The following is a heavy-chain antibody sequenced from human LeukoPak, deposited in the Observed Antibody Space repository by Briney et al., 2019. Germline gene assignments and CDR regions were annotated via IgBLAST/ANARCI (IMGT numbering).Heavy chain of an antibody. CDR1: GGSISSYY. Sequence: PSETLSLTCTVSGGSISSYYWSWIRQPPGKGLEWIGYIYYSGSTNYNPSLKSRVTISVDTSKNQFSLKLSSVTAADTAVYYCAGYDSSGSSWWGQGTLVTVSS. V-gene: IGHV4-59*01. CDR3: AGYDSSGSSW. D-gene: IGHD3-22*01. CDR2: IYYSGST. J-gene: IGHJ4*02.